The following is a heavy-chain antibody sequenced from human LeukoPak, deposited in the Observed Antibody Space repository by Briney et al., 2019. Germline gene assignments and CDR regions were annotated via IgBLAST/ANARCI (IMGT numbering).Heavy chain of an antibody. CDR1: GGSISSYY. V-gene: IGHV4-4*07. J-gene: IGHJ4*02. D-gene: IGHD6-13*01. CDR3: ARDVNDLEAAAGTGYFDY. Sequence: SETLSLTCTVSGGSISSYYWSWIRQPAGKGLEWIGRIYTSGSTNYNPSLKSRVTMSVDTSKNQFSLKLSSVTAADPAVYYCARDVNDLEAAAGTGYFDYWGQGTLVTVSS. CDR2: IYTSGST.